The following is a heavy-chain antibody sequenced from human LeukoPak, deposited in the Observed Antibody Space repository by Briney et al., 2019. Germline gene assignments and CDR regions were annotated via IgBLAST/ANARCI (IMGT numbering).Heavy chain of an antibody. J-gene: IGHJ4*02. Sequence: GGSLRLSCAASGFTFSTFAMIWVRQPPGKGLEWVSSFSGSGGNTYYAYSVMGRFTISRDNSKNTLYLQLNSLRAEDTAVYYCAKSGLNRFDYWGQGTLVTVSS. CDR1: GFTFSTFA. D-gene: IGHD2-15*01. CDR3: AKSGLNRFDY. CDR2: FSGSGGNT. V-gene: IGHV3-23*01.